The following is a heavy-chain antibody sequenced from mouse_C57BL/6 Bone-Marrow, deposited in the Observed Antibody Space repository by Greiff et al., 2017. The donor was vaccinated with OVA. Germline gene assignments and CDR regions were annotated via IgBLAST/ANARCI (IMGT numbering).Heavy chain of an antibody. D-gene: IGHD2-3*01. CDR2: INPYNGGT. V-gene: IGHV1-19*01. CDR1: GYTFTDYY. CDR3: ARYDGFDY. Sequence: VQLKQSGPVLVKPGASVKMSCKASGYTFTDYYMNWVKQSHGKSLEWIGVINPYNGGTSSNQKFKGKATLTVDKSSSTAYMELNSLTSEDSAVYYCARYDGFDYWGQGTTLTVSS. J-gene: IGHJ2*01.